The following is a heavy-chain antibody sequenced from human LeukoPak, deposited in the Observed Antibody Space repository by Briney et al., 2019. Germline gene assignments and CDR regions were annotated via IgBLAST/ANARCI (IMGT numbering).Heavy chain of an antibody. J-gene: IGHJ3*02. V-gene: IGHV4-59*01. CDR3: AREVGAYYAHDAFDI. CDR1: GGSISSYY. CDR2: IYYSGST. D-gene: IGHD2/OR15-2a*01. Sequence: SETLSLTCTVSGGSISSYYWSWFRQPPEKGRVERVYIYYSGSTNYNPSLKSRVTISVDTSKNQFSLKLSSVTAADTAVYYCAREVGAYYAHDAFDIWGQGTMVTVSS.